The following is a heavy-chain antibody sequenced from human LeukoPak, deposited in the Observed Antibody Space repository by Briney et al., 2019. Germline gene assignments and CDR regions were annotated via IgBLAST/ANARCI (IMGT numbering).Heavy chain of an antibody. CDR3: ATRGWKLEHFTMARGESYYYYMDV. Sequence: ASVKVSCKVSGYTLTELSMHWVRQAPGKGLEWMGGFDPEDGETIYAQKFQGRVTMTEDTSTDTAYMELSSLRSEDTAVYYCATRGWKLEHFTMARGESYYYYMDVWGKGTTVTVSS. D-gene: IGHD3-10*01. V-gene: IGHV1-24*01. CDR2: FDPEDGET. CDR1: GYTLTELS. J-gene: IGHJ6*03.